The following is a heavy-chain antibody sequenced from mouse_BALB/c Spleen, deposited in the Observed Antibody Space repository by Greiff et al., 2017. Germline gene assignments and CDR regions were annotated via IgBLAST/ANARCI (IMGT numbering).Heavy chain of an antibody. CDR2: IYPGDGDT. J-gene: IGHJ4*01. CDR3: ARGGVDD. Sequence: AQLQESGPELVKPGASVKISCKASGYAFSSSWMNWVEQRPGQGLEWIGRIYPGDGDTNYNGKFKGKATLTADKSSSTAYMQLSRLTSVDSAVYGCARGGVDDWGQGTSVTVSS. CDR1: GYAFSSSW. V-gene: IGHV1-82*01.